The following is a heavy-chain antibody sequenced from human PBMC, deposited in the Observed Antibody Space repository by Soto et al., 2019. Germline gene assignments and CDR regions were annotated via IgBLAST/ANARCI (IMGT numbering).Heavy chain of an antibody. CDR1: GVTFSTYS. Sequence: SLRLSCAASGVTFSTYSRNWVRQAPGKGLEWVSYISSGSSTIYYADSVKCRFTISRDNAKNSLYLQMDSLRAEDTAVYYATRSAYMDVWGTGTTVTVSS. D-gene: IGHD2-2*01. CDR3: TRSAYMDV. J-gene: IGHJ6*03. V-gene: IGHV3-48*01. CDR2: ISSGSSTI.